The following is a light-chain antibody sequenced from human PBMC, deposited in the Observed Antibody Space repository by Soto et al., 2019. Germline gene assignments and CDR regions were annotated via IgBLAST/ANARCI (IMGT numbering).Light chain of an antibody. J-gene: IGKJ2*01. CDR2: DAS. V-gene: IGKV3-11*01. CDR1: QSVSSY. Sequence: EIVLTQSPATLSLSPGEGATLSCRASQSVSSYLVWYQQKPGQAPRLLIYDASKRATGIPARFSGSGSGTDFTLTISSLEPEDFAVYYCQQYGSSPYTFGQGTKLEIK. CDR3: QQYGSSPYT.